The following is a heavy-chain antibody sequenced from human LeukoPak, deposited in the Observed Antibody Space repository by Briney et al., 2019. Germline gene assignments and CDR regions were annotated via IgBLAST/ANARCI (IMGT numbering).Heavy chain of an antibody. CDR3: TTDVVVVAATPFDY. CDR2: IKSKTDGGTT. CDR1: GFTFSNAW. J-gene: IGHJ4*02. V-gene: IGHV3-15*01. D-gene: IGHD2-15*01. Sequence: PGGSLRLSCAASGFTFSNAWMSWVRQAPGKGLEWVGRIKSKTDGGTTAYAAPVKGRFTISRDDSKNTLYLQMNSLKTEDTAVYYCTTDVVVVAATPFDYWGQGTLVTVSS.